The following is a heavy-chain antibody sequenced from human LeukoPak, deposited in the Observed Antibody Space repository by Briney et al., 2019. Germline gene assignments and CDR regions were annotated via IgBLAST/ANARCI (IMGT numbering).Heavy chain of an antibody. Sequence: PSETLSLTCTVSGGSISSYYWSWIRQPAGKGLERIGRIYTSGSTNYNPSLKSRVTMSVDTSKNQFSLKLSSVTAADTAVYYCARSDMVRGVISFDYWGQGTLVTVSS. CDR1: GGSISSYY. CDR3: ARSDMVRGVISFDY. CDR2: IYTSGST. V-gene: IGHV4-4*07. D-gene: IGHD3-10*01. J-gene: IGHJ4*02.